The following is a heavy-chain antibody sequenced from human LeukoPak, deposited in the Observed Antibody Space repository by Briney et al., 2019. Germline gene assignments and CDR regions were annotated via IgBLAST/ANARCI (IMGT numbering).Heavy chain of an antibody. J-gene: IGHJ4*02. CDR3: ARENGVVPAGFDY. V-gene: IGHV3-7*01. CDR2: IKQDGSEK. Sequence: GRSLRLSCAASGFTFSSYWMSWVRQAPGKGLEWVANIKQDGSEKYYVDSVKGRFTISRDNSKNTLYLQMNSLRAEDTAVYYCARENGVVPAGFDYWGQGTLVTVSS. CDR1: GFTFSSYW. D-gene: IGHD2-2*01.